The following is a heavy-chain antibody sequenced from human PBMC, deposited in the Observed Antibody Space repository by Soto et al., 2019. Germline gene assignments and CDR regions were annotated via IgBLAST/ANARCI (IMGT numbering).Heavy chain of an antibody. CDR1: GGSISSYY. Sequence: SETLSLTCTVSGGSISSYYWSWIRQPPGKGLEWIGYIYYSGSTNYNPSLKSRVTISVDTSKNQFSLKLSSVTAADTAVYYCARAHCTNGVCYSVNWFDPWGQGTLVTVSS. J-gene: IGHJ5*02. CDR3: ARAHCTNGVCYSVNWFDP. CDR2: IYYSGST. V-gene: IGHV4-59*01. D-gene: IGHD2-8*01.